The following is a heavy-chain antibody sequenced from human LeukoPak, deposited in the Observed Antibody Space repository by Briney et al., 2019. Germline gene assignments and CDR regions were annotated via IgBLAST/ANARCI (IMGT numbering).Heavy chain of an antibody. CDR3: ARGGGGEYLDWFDF. Sequence: ASVKVSCKASGYTFSDHDVNWVRQAPGQGLEWMGWMNPDTGNTGYAQNLQGRVTMTRTNSITTAYMELSSLTSDDTAVYYCARGGGGEYLDWFDFWGQGTLVIVSS. CDR1: GYTFSDHD. CDR2: MNPDTGNT. D-gene: IGHD4-17*01. V-gene: IGHV1-8*01. J-gene: IGHJ5*01.